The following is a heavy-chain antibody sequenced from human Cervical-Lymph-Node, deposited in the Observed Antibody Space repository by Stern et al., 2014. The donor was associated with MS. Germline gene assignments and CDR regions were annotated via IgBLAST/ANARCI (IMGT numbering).Heavy chain of an antibody. Sequence: QVQLVESGAEVKEPGASMTVSCKASGYAFTNFYIHWVRQAPGQGLEWMGWLNPHSGDTNYAQKIQRRVTMTRDISTDTAYLTLGGLRSDDTAVYYCARDYNWNLGIGGQGTLVTVSS. CDR1: GYAFTNFY. J-gene: IGHJ4*02. D-gene: IGHD1-7*01. CDR3: ARDYNWNLGI. V-gene: IGHV1-2*02. CDR2: LNPHSGDT.